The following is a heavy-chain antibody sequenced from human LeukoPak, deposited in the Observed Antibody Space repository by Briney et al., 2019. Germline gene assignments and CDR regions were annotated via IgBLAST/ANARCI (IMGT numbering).Heavy chain of an antibody. CDR2: MNPNSGNT. CDR3: AREVAAAGYFDY. Sequence: GASVKVSCKASGYTFTSYDINWVRQATGQGLEWMGWMNPNSGNTGYAQKFQGRVTITRNTSISTAYMELSSLRSEDTAVYYCAREVAAAGYFDYWGQGTLVTASS. CDR1: GYTFTSYD. J-gene: IGHJ4*02. V-gene: IGHV1-8*03. D-gene: IGHD6-13*01.